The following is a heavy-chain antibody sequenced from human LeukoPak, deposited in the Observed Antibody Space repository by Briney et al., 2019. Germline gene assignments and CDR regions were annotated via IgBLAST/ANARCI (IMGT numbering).Heavy chain of an antibody. Sequence: PGGSLRLSCAASGFTFSTYSMSWVRQAPGKGLEWVSSISCSGGSTYYADSVKGRFIRSSDNSKNTLYLQMNSLRAEDTAVYYCAKEGSITIFGVVLLDYWGQGTLVPVSS. V-gene: IGHV3-23*01. J-gene: IGHJ4*02. CDR2: ISCSGGST. CDR1: GFTFSTYS. D-gene: IGHD3-3*01. CDR3: AKEGSITIFGVVLLDY.